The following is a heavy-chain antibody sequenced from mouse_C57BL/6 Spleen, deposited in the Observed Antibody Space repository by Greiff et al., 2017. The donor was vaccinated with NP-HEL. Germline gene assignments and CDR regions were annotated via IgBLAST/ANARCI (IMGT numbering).Heavy chain of an antibody. J-gene: IGHJ3*01. D-gene: IGHD2-14*01. CDR3: AGYQFAY. V-gene: IGHV1-69*01. Sequence: QVQLQQSGAELVMPGASVKLSCKASGYTFTSYWMHWVKQRPGQGLEWIGEIDPSDSYTNYNQKFKGKSTLTVDKSSSTAYMQLSSLTSEDSAVYYCAGYQFAYWGQGTLVTVSA. CDR1: GYTFTSYW. CDR2: IDPSDSYT.